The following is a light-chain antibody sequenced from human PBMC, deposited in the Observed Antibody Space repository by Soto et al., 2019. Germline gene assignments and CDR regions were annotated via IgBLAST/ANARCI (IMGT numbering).Light chain of an antibody. J-gene: IGLJ1*01. V-gene: IGLV2-14*01. CDR3: SSYTSSTPYV. CDR1: SSDVGGYNY. Sequence: QSALTQPASVSGSPGQPISISCTGTSSDVGGYNYVSWYQQQPGKAPKLMIYEVSSRPSGVSDRFSGSKSGNTASLTISGLQAEDEADYYCSSYTSSTPYVFGTGTKVTV. CDR2: EVS.